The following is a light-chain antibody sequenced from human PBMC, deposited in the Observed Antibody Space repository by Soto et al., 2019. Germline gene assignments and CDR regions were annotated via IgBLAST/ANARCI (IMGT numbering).Light chain of an antibody. J-gene: IGLJ2*01. CDR1: SSDVGGYNY. Sequence: QSALTQPASVSGSPGQSSTISGTGTSSDVGGYNYVSWYQQHSGKAPKLMIYEVRNRPSGVSNRFSGSKSGNTASLTISGLQAEDEADYYCSAYTSSSTLVIFGGGTKVTVL. CDR3: SAYTSSSTLVI. CDR2: EVR. V-gene: IGLV2-14*01.